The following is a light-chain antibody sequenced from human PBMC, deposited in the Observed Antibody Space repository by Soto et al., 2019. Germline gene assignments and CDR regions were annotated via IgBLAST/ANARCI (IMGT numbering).Light chain of an antibody. J-gene: IGLJ2*01. Sequence: QSVLTQPASVSGSPGQSITISCTGTSSDVGGYNYVSWYQQHPDKAPKLIIFDVTNRPSGVSGRFSGSKSANTASLTISGLQFEDEADYYCSSYTVSSAPVIFGGGTKVTVL. CDR2: DVT. V-gene: IGLV2-14*03. CDR3: SSYTVSSAPVI. CDR1: SSDVGGYNY.